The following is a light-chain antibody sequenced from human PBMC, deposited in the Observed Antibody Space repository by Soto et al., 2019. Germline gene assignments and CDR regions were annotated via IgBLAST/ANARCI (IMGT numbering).Light chain of an antibody. J-gene: IGKJ2*01. V-gene: IGKV1-5*03. CDR3: QQYNSHSSYT. CDR2: KAS. Sequence: DIQMTQSPSTLSASVGDRVTITCRASQSINTWLAWYQQKPGKAPKLLIYKASSLGSGVPSRFSGSGSGTDFTLTISSLQPDDFAIYYCQQYNSHSSYTSGQGTKLEIK. CDR1: QSINTW.